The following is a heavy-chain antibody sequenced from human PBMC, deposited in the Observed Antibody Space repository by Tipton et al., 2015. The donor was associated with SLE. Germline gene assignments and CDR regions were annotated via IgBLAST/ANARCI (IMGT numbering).Heavy chain of an antibody. J-gene: IGHJ5*02. CDR2: INHSGST. Sequence: TLSLTCAVYGGSFSGYYWSWIRQPPGKGLEWIGEINHSGSTNYNPSLKSRVTISVDTSKNQFSLKLSSVTAADTAVYYCARVYSSSWSGWFDPWGQGTLVTVSS. D-gene: IGHD6-13*01. V-gene: IGHV4-34*01. CDR3: ARVYSSSWSGWFDP. CDR1: GGSFSGYY.